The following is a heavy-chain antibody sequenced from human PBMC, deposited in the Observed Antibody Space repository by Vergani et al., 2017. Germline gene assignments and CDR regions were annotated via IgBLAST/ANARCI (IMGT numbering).Heavy chain of an antibody. CDR2: INSDGSST. CDR3: VRGGLATIYNWFDP. J-gene: IGHJ5*01. V-gene: IGHV3-74*01. CDR1: GFTFSSYW. D-gene: IGHD5-24*01. Sequence: EVQLVESGGGLVQPGGSLRLSCAASGFTFSSYWMHWVRQAPGKGLVWVSRINSDGSSTSYADSVKGRFTISRDNAKNTLYLQMNSLRADDTAVYYCVRGGLATIYNWFDPWGQGTRVTVSS.